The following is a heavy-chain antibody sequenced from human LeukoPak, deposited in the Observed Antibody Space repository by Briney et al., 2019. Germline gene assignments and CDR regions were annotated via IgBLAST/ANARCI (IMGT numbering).Heavy chain of an antibody. CDR2: ISYDGSNR. CDR1: GFTFSNYG. CDR3: AKSQYSRDGGFDY. Sequence: PGRSLRLSCAASGFTFSNYGMHWVRQAPGKGLEWVAVISYDGSNRYCADSVKGRFTISRDNSKNMLYLQMNSLRAEDTAVYHCAKSQYSRDGGFDYWGQGTLVTVSS. D-gene: IGHD2-15*01. J-gene: IGHJ4*02. V-gene: IGHV3-30*18.